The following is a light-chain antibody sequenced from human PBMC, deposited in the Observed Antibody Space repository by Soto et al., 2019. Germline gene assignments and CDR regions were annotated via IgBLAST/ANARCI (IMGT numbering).Light chain of an antibody. V-gene: IGLV2-14*03. CDR3: SSYTTISTWV. J-gene: IGLJ3*02. CDR2: DVS. Sequence: QSVLTQPASVTGSPGQSITISCTGTSSDVGSYNYVSWYQQHPGKVPKLMIHDVSNRPSGVSYRFSGSKSGNTDSLTISGLQAEDEADYYCSSYTTISTWVFGGGTKLTVL. CDR1: SSDVGSYNY.